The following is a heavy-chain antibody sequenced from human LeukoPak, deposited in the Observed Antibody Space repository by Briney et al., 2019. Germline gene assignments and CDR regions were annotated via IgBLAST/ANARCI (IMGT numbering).Heavy chain of an antibody. Sequence: GGSLRLSCAAPGFTFSSYSVNWVRQAPGKGLEWVSSISSSSSYIYYADSVKGRFTISRDNAKNSLYLQMNSLRAEDTAVYYCARLDCSSTSCYQYGMDVWGQGTTVTVSS. D-gene: IGHD2-2*01. CDR2: ISSSSSYI. CDR3: ARLDCSSTSCYQYGMDV. CDR1: GFTFSSYS. V-gene: IGHV3-21*01. J-gene: IGHJ6*02.